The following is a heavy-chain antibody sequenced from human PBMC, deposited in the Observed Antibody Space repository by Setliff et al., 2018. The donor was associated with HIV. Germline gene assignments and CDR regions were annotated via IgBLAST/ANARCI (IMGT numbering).Heavy chain of an antibody. D-gene: IGHD4-17*01. CDR1: GYSFTGSW. CDR3: ARKYGDYGALDY. J-gene: IGHJ4*02. Sequence: PGESLKISCKGSGYSFTGSWIGWVRQMPGKGLELMGIIYPGDSDTRYSQSFEGQVTFSADKSLSTAYLQWTSLKASDSAMYYCARKYGDYGALDYWGQGTLVTVSS. CDR2: IYPGDSDT. V-gene: IGHV5-51*01.